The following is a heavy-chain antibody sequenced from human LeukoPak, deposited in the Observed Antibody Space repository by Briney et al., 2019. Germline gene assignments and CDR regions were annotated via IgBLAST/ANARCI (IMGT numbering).Heavy chain of an antibody. CDR2: MSSGGTYI. CDR3: ARGRPTGSSRRFVVQ. CDR1: GFTFSSYA. J-gene: IGHJ4*02. Sequence: GGSLRLSCAASGFTFSSYAMTWVRQAPGKGPEWVSSMSSGGTYIYYADSVRGRFTISRDNAKDSLFLLMNSLRVDDTAVYYCARGRPTGSSRRFVVQWGQGTLVSVSS. V-gene: IGHV3-21*06. D-gene: IGHD2-15*01.